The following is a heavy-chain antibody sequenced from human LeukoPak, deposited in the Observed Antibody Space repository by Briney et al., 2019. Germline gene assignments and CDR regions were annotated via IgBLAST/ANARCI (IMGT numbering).Heavy chain of an antibody. D-gene: IGHD2-2*01. CDR3: AIGGDSTTSCYRCFNH. CDR1: GYRFINYW. Sequence: GESLKISCKGSGYRFINYWIGWVRQMPGKGLEWMGIIFPDDSDTRYSPSFQGQVTISADKSISTAYLQWSSLKASDTAMYYCAIGGDSTTSCYRCFNHWGQGTLVTVSS. CDR2: IFPDDSDT. J-gene: IGHJ4*02. V-gene: IGHV5-51*01.